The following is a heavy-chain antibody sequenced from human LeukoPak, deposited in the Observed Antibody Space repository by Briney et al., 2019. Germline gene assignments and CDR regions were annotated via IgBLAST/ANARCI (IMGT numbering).Heavy chain of an antibody. CDR3: ARPFGSGTYYQFDL. CDR2: IKGDGSDK. V-gene: IGHV3-7*04. CDR1: GFPFSTYW. J-gene: IGHJ4*02. Sequence: GGSLRLSCAASGFPFSTYWMSWVRQAPGKGLEWVANIKGDGSDKYYLDSLKGRFTVSRDNAKNSLYLQVNSLRADDTAVYYCARPFGSGTYYQFDLWGQGTLVTVSS. D-gene: IGHD3-10*01.